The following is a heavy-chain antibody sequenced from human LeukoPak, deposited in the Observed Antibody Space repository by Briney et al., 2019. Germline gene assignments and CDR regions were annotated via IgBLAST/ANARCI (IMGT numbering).Heavy chain of an antibody. CDR1: GYTFTSYG. CDR2: ISAYNGNT. D-gene: IGHD3-3*01. CDR3: ASTHYDFWSAPPYYMDV. J-gene: IGHJ6*03. V-gene: IGHV1-18*01. Sequence: ASVKVSCKASGYTFTSYGISWVRQAPGQGLEWMGWISAYNGNTNYAQKLQGRVTMTTDTSTSTAYMELRSLRSDDTAVYYCASTHYDFWSAPPYYMDVWGKGTTVTVSS.